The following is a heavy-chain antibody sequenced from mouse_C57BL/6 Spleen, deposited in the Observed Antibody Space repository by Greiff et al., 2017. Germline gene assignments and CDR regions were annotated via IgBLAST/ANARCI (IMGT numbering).Heavy chain of an antibody. V-gene: IGHV5-17*01. J-gene: IGHJ2*01. CDR2: ISSGSSTI. Sequence: EVQGVESGGGLVKPGGSLKLSCAASGFTFSDYGMHWVRQAPEKGLEWVAYISSGSSTIYYADTVKGRFTISRDNAKNTLFLQMTSLRSEDTAMYYCARRAYYYSSSYGNFDYWGQGTTLTVSS. CDR3: ARRAYYYSSSYGNFDY. D-gene: IGHD1-1*01. CDR1: GFTFSDYG.